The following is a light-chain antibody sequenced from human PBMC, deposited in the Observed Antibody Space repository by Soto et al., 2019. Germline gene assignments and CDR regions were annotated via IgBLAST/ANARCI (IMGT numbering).Light chain of an antibody. CDR2: DIS. CDR1: QSVSSN. Sequence: EIVMTQSPATLSVSPGERATLSCRASQSVSSNLAWYQQKPGQAPRVLIYDISTRATGIPTRFSGSGSGTEFTLTISSLQSEDFVVYYCQQYNSWPLTFGGGTKVEIK. J-gene: IGKJ4*01. CDR3: QQYNSWPLT. V-gene: IGKV3D-15*01.